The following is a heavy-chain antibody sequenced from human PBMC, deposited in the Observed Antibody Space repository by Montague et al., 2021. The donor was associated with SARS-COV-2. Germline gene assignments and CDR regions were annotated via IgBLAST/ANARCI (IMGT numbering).Heavy chain of an antibody. Sequence: SLSLSCAASGFTFSDYWMRWVRQAPGKGLEWVANIKQDGSEKYYVGSVKGRFTVSRDNAKKSLYLQMNSLRAEDTAVYYCARDYFTSSWYGCPYYYYDGMDVWGQGTTVTVSS. J-gene: IGHJ6*02. CDR1: GFTFSDYW. CDR3: ARDYFTSSWYGCPYYYYDGMDV. D-gene: IGHD6-13*01. CDR2: IKQDGSEK. V-gene: IGHV3-7*01.